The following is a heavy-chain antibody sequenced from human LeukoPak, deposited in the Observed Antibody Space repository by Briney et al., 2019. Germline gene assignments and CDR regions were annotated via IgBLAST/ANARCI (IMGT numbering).Heavy chain of an antibody. D-gene: IGHD3-10*01. CDR2: IYHSGST. Sequence: SETLSLTCTVSGGSISSGGYYWSWIRQPPGKGLEWIGYIYHSGSTYYNPSLKSRVTISVDRSKNQFSLKLSSVTAADTAVYYCASTQRSGSYYFNYYYYGMDVWGQGTTVTVSS. J-gene: IGHJ6*02. V-gene: IGHV4-30-2*02. CDR3: ASTQRSGSYYFNYYYYGMDV. CDR1: GGSISSGGYY.